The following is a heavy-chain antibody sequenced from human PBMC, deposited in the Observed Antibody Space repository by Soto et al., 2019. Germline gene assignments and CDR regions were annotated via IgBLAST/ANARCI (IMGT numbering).Heavy chain of an antibody. CDR2: IYPGDSDT. CDR1: GYSFTSYW. J-gene: IGHJ3*02. V-gene: IGHV5-51*01. D-gene: IGHD3-22*01. CDR3: ARSFNYYYDSSGYRSAFDI. Sequence: GESLKISCKGSGYSFTSYWIGWVRQMPGKGLEWMGIIYPGDSDTRYSPSFQGQVTISADKSISTAYLQWSSLKASDTAMYYCARSFNYYYDSSGYRSAFDIWGQGTMVTV.